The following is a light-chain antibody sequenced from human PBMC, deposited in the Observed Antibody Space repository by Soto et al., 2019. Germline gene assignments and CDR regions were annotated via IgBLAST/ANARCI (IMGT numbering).Light chain of an antibody. Sequence: QSVLTQPPAVSGAPGQTVIISCSGSSSNLGAPYDVNWFRQLPGTVPRLLIYGNNNRPSGAPDQFSGSKSGTSASLAITGLQAEDEADYYCQSYDSSLSGYVFGTGTKVTVL. CDR1: SSNLGAPYD. V-gene: IGLV1-40*01. J-gene: IGLJ1*01. CDR3: QSYDSSLSGYV. CDR2: GNN.